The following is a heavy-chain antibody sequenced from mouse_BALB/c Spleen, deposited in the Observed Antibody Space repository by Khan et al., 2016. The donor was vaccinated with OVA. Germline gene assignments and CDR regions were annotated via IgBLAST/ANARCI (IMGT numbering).Heavy chain of an antibody. CDR1: GYTLTDYG. CDR2: INTYTGET. V-gene: IGHV9-3-1*01. D-gene: IGHD2-13*01. J-gene: IGHJ3*01. CDR3: SRSNGDYCFAY. Sequence: QIQLVQSGPELKKPGETVKISCKASGYTLTDYGMNWVKQAPGKGLKWMGWINTYTGETTYTDDFKGRFALSSETSASTAYLQINNLTSEDTAAYFCSRSNGDYCFAYWGQGTLVTVSA.